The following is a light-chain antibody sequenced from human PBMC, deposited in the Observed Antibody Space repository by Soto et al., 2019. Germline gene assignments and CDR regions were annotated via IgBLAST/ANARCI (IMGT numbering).Light chain of an antibody. V-gene: IGKV3-15*01. CDR2: DSS. Sequence: EVVMTQSPATLSVSPGERATLSCRASRGIGSTLAWYQQKPGQTPRLLIYDSSTRATGVPGRFIGSRSGTEFTLAITSLQSEDFEIYYFQQYVTWPLAFGGGTRVENK. CDR3: QQYVTWPLA. CDR1: RGIGST. J-gene: IGKJ4*01.